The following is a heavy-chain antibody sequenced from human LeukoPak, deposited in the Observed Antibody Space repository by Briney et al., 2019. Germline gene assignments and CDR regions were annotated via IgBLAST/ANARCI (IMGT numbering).Heavy chain of an antibody. J-gene: IGHJ4*02. CDR1: GFTFDDYA. Sequence: GGSLRLSCAASGFTFDDYAMHWVRQAPGKGLEWVSLIRGNGRNTYYADSVKGRFTISRDNSKNSLYLQMNSLRTEDTALYYCAKVYYYDSSGYYSALDSGGQGSLVTVSS. CDR2: IRGNGRNT. V-gene: IGHV3-43*02. D-gene: IGHD3-22*01. CDR3: AKVYYYDSSGYYSALDS.